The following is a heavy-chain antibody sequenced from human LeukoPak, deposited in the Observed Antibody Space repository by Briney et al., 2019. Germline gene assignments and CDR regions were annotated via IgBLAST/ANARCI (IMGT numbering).Heavy chain of an antibody. D-gene: IGHD5-18*01. CDR2: IYYSGST. J-gene: IGHJ6*03. CDR1: GGSISSYY. V-gene: IGHV4-59*01. Sequence: SETLSLTCTVSGGSISSYYWSWIRQPPGKGLEWIGYIYYSGSTNYNPSLKSRVTISVDTSKNQFSLKLSSVTAADTAVYYCASLFPDTAKGYHYYMDVWGKGTTVTVSS. CDR3: ASLFPDTAKGYHYYMDV.